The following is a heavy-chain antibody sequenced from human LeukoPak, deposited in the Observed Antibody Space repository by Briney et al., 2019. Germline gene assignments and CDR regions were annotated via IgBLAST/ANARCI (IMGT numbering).Heavy chain of an antibody. V-gene: IGHV1-8*01. CDR3: ARGGWELLYFDY. CDR1: GYTFTSYD. J-gene: IGHJ4*02. Sequence: ASVKVSCKASGYTFTSYDINWVRQATGQGLEWMGWMNPNSGNTGYAQKFQGRVTMTRDTSISTAYMELSRLRSDDTAVYYCARGGWELLYFDYWGQGTLVTVSS. D-gene: IGHD1-26*01. CDR2: MNPNSGNT.